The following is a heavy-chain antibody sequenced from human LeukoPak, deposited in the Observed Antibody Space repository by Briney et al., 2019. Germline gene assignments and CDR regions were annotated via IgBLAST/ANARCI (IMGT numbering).Heavy chain of an antibody. D-gene: IGHD4-17*01. Sequence: SQTLSLTCTVSGGSISSGGYYWSWIRQHPGTGLEWIGYIYYSGSTYYNPSLKSRVTISVDTSKNQFSLKLSSVTAADTAVYYCARGDHDYGDHGAFAFDIWGQGTTVTVSS. V-gene: IGHV4-31*03. CDR3: ARGDHDYGDHGAFAFDI. CDR2: IYYSGST. CDR1: GGSISSGGYY. J-gene: IGHJ3*02.